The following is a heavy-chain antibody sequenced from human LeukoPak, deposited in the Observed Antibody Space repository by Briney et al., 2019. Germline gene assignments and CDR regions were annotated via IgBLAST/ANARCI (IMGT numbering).Heavy chain of an antibody. V-gene: IGHV3-23*01. CDR2: ISGSGGST. CDR1: GLTFSSYA. CDR3: AKGAAYNWNVALDC. J-gene: IGHJ4*02. Sequence: GRSLRLSCAASGLTFSSYAMSWARQAPGNGLEWVSDISGSGGSTYYADSVKGRFTISKDNTKNTLYLQMNSLRAEDTAVYYCAKGAAYNWNVALDCWGQGTLVTVAS. D-gene: IGHD1-1*01.